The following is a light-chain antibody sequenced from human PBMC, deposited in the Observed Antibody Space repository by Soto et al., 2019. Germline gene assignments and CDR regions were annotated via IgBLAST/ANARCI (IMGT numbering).Light chain of an antibody. J-gene: IGKJ1*01. V-gene: IGKV3-15*01. CDR3: QQYNNWRT. Sequence: EIAMPQSPATLSVSPGERATLSCRASQSVSSNLAWYQQKPGQAPRLLIYGASTRATGIPARFSGSGSGTGFTLTISSLQSEDFAVYYCQQYNNWRTFGQGTKV. CDR2: GAS. CDR1: QSVSSN.